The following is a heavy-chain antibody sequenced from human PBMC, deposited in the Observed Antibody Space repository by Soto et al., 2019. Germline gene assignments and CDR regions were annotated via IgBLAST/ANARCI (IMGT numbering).Heavy chain of an antibody. Sequence: GGSLRLSCAASGFTFSSYSMNWVRQAPGKGLEWVSYISSSSSTIYYADSVKGRFTISRDNAKNSLHLQMNSLRDEDTAVYYCARDQYSGYDQHYYYVMDVWGQGTTVTVSS. V-gene: IGHV3-48*02. CDR2: ISSSSSTI. CDR3: ARDQYSGYDQHYYYVMDV. J-gene: IGHJ6*02. CDR1: GFTFSSYS. D-gene: IGHD5-12*01.